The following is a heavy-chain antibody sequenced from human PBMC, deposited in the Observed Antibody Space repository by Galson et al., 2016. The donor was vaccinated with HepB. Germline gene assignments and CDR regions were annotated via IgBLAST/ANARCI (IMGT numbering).Heavy chain of an antibody. CDR3: ARASDYPDGGGYYRAFYYYGMDV. V-gene: IGHV3-30*04. CDR2: ISNDGNNR. CDR1: GFTFSSYA. Sequence: LRLSCAASGFTFSSYAMNWVRQAPGKGLEWVTIISNDGNNRYYTDSVKGRFTISRDNSKNTLYLQMTSLRGDDTAVYYCARASDYPDGGGYYRAFYYYGMDVWGQGTTVTVSS. J-gene: IGHJ6*02. D-gene: IGHD3-22*01.